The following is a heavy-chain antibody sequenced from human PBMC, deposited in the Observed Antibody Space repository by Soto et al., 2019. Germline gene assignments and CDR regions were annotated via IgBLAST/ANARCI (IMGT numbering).Heavy chain of an antibody. V-gene: IGHV4-30-2*01. CDR3: ARGQVVAAQH. Sequence: SETLSLTCAVSGGSISSGGYSWSWIRQPPGKGLEWIGYIYNSGSTYYNPSLKSRVTILVDRSKNQFSLKLSSVTAADTAVYYCARGQVVAAQHWGQGTLVTVSS. D-gene: IGHD2-15*01. CDR1: GGSISSGGYS. J-gene: IGHJ4*02. CDR2: IYNSGST.